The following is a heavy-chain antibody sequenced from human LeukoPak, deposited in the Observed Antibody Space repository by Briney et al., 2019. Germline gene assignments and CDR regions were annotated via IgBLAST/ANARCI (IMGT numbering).Heavy chain of an antibody. Sequence: PSETLSLTCAVYGGSFSGYYWSWIRQPPGKGLEWIGEINHSGSTNYNPSLKSRVTISVDTSKNQFSLKLSSVTAADTAVYYCARGWARGVTHFDYWGQGTLVTVSS. J-gene: IGHJ4*02. V-gene: IGHV4-34*01. CDR3: ARGWARGVTHFDY. CDR2: INHSGST. D-gene: IGHD3-10*01. CDR1: GGSFSGYY.